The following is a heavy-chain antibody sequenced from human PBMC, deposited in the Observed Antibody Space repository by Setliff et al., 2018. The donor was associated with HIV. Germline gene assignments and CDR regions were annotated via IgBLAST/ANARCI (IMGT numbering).Heavy chain of an antibody. CDR3: AKKTAAYTSGSWLHY. Sequence: SVKVSCKASGFTFTSSAMQWVRQARGQRLEWIGWIVVGSGNTNYAQKFQERVTISRGKSKSTLYLQMNSLRAEDTAVYYCAKKTAAYTSGSWLHYWGQGTLVTVSS. D-gene: IGHD3-10*01. CDR2: IVVGSGNT. J-gene: IGHJ4*02. V-gene: IGHV1-58*02. CDR1: GFTFTSSA.